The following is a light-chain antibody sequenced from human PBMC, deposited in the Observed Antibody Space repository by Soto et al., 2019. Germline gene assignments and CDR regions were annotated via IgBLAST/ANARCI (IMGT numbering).Light chain of an antibody. Sequence: EIVLTQSPGTLSLSPGERATLSCRASQSVSSSYLAWYQQKPGQAPRLLIYGESSRATGIPDRFSGSGSGTAFTLTISRLEPEDFAVYYCQQYGSSPMYTFGQGTKLEIK. CDR1: QSVSSSY. CDR3: QQYGSSPMYT. CDR2: GES. J-gene: IGKJ2*01. V-gene: IGKV3-20*01.